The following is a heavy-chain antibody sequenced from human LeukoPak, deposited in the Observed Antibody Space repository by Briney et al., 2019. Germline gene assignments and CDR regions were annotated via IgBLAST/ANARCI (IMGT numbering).Heavy chain of an antibody. V-gene: IGHV4-59*01. CDR2: IYYNGTT. Sequence: PSETLSLTCTVSGGSISSYYWSWIRQPPGKGLEWIGYIYYNGTTNYSPSLRSRVAILIDTAKSQFSLRLTSVTAADTALYYCATLPKGMLGPTSFFDSWGQGALVSVSS. D-gene: IGHD1-26*01. CDR3: ATLPKGMLGPTSFFDS. J-gene: IGHJ4*02. CDR1: GGSISSYY.